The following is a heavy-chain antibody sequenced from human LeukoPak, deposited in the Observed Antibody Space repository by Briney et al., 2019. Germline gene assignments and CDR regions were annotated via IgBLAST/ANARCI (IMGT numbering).Heavy chain of an antibody. CDR1: GFTFSSYG. CDR3: ARVVAEFDY. CDR2: ISYDGSNK. Sequence: GGSLRLSCAASGFTFSSYGMHWVRQAPGKGLEWVAVISYDGSNKYYADSVKGRFTISRDNSKNTLYLQMNSLRADVTAVYYCARVVAEFDYWGQGTLVTVSS. D-gene: IGHD5-12*01. J-gene: IGHJ4*02. V-gene: IGHV3-30*19.